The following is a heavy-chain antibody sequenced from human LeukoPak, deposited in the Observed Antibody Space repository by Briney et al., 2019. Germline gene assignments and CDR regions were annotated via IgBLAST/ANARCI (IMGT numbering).Heavy chain of an antibody. V-gene: IGHV3-30*18. J-gene: IGHJ4*02. CDR3: AKDNIAQGSRSYLDY. Sequence: GGSLRLSCAASGFTFSTYAMHWVRQAPGKGLEWVAIVSYDGSKKDYADSVKGRFSISRDNSKNTLYLQMNSLRAEDTAIYYCAKDNIAQGSRSYLDYWGQGALVTVSS. D-gene: IGHD3-10*01. CDR2: VSYDGSKK. CDR1: GFTFSTYA.